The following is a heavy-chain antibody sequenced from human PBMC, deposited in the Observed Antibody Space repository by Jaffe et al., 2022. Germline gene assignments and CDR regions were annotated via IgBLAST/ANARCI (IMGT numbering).Heavy chain of an antibody. V-gene: IGHV3-73*02. CDR1: GFTFSGSA. J-gene: IGHJ5*02. CDR3: TSPVTVAGLGS. D-gene: IGHD6-19*01. CDR2: IRSKTNNYAT. Sequence: EVQLVESGGGLVQPGGSLKLSCAASGFTFSGSAIHWVRQASGKGLEWVGRIRSKTNNYATAYAASVNGRFTVSRDDSKNTAYLQMSSLKTEDTAVYYCTSPVTVAGLGSWGLGTLVTVSS.